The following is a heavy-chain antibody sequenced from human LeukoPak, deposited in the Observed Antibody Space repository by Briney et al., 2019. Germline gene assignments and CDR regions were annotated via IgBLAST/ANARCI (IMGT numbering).Heavy chain of an antibody. J-gene: IGHJ4*02. V-gene: IGHV1-2*02. CDR2: INPNSGGT. Sequence: GASVKVSCKASGYTFTGYYMHWVRQAPGQGLEWMGWINPNSGGTNYAQKFQGRVTMTRDTSISTAYMELSRLRSDDTAVYYCARGSRPLDSSGYYPSWGQGTLVTVSS. CDR3: ARGSRPLDSSGYYPS. D-gene: IGHD3-22*01. CDR1: GYTFTGYY.